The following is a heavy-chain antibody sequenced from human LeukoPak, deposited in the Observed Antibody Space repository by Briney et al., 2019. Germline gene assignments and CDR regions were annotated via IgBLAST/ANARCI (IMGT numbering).Heavy chain of an antibody. J-gene: IGHJ5*02. Sequence: SETLSLICTVSGGSISSYYWSWIRQPAGKGLERIGRIYTSGGTDYNPSLKSRVIMSVDTSKNHLSLKLTSVTAADTAVYYCARDSGTTGEVKFDPWGQGILVTVSS. CDR2: IYTSGGT. CDR3: ARDSGTTGEVKFDP. V-gene: IGHV4-4*07. CDR1: GGSISSYY. D-gene: IGHD3-10*01.